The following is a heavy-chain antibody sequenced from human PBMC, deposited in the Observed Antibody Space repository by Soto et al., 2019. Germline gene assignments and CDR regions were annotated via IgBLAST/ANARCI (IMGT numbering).Heavy chain of an antibody. CDR1: GFTFSSYW. D-gene: IGHD2-8*02. V-gene: IGHV3-7*03. J-gene: IGHJ4*02. Sequence: EVQLVESGGGLVQPGGSLRLSCAASGFTFSSYWMGWGRQAPGKGLEWVANIQQDGSEKYYVDSVKGRFTISRDNAKNSLYLQMNSLRAEDTAVYYSVESGGAADYWGQGTLVTVSS. CDR2: IQQDGSEK. CDR3: VESGGAADY.